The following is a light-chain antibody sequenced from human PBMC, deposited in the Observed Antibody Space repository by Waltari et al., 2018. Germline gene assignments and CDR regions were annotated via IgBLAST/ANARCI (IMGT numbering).Light chain of an antibody. J-gene: IGLJ3*02. Sequence: QSALTQPRSVSGSPGQSVTIPCTGTSRDLGTYKYVSWHQQHPRKPPKPIIHDVPQRPSGVPDRFSGSKSGNTASLTISGLQAEDEAEYFCCSFAGSYTWVFGGGTELTVL. CDR3: CSFAGSYTWV. V-gene: IGLV2-11*01. CDR2: DVP. CDR1: SRDLGTYKY.